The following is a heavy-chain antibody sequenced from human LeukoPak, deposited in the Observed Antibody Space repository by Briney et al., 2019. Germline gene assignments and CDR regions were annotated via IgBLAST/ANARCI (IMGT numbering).Heavy chain of an antibody. CDR3: ARHAGYCTGGKCYSFYYCDY. J-gene: IGHJ4*02. Sequence: GESLKISCKASGYTFTNYWIGWVRHTPGKGLEWMGIIHPGDSDTRYRTSFQGQVTMSVDESTSTACLHWTSLKASDTAIYYCARHAGYCTGGKCYSFYYCDYWGQGTLVTVSS. V-gene: IGHV5-51*01. CDR1: GYTFTNYW. CDR2: IHPGDSDT. D-gene: IGHD2-15*01.